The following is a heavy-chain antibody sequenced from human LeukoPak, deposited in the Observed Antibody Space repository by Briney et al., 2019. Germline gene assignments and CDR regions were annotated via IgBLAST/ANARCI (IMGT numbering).Heavy chain of an antibody. CDR2: INHSGST. D-gene: IGHD3-22*01. Sequence: PSETLSLTCTVSGGSISSTTCYWGWVRQPPGKGLKWIGEINHSGSTNYNPSLKSRVTISVDTSKNQFSLKLSSVTAADTAVYYCARADYDSSGYLRMGYWGQGTLVTVSS. J-gene: IGHJ4*02. CDR1: GGSISSTTCY. CDR3: ARADYDSSGYLRMGY. V-gene: IGHV4-39*07.